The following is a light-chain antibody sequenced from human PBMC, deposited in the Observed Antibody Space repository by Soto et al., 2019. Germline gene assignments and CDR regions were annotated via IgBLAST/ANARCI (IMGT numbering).Light chain of an antibody. CDR1: QSLVYSDGNTY. Sequence: DVVMTQSPLSLPVTLGQPASISCRSSQSLVYSDGNTYLNWFHQRPGQSPRRLIYKVSNRDSGVPGRFRGSGSGTDFTLKISRVEAEDVGVYYCMQGTYWPRLTFGGGTKVEIK. V-gene: IGKV2-30*01. CDR2: KVS. J-gene: IGKJ4*01. CDR3: MQGTYWPRLT.